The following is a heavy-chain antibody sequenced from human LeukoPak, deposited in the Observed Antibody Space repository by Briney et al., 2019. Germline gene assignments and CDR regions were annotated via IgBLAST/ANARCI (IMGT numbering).Heavy chain of an antibody. Sequence: SETLSLTCTVSSGSISSGDYYWSWIRQPPGKGLECIGYINYSGSTSYNPSFKSRATISVDTAKSQFSLKLSSVSAADTAVYYCARAPLGFCSGGTCKRYFDYWGQGTLVTVSS. V-gene: IGHV4-30-4*01. CDR3: ARAPLGFCSGGTCKRYFDY. CDR1: SGSISSGDYY. D-gene: IGHD2-15*01. CDR2: INYSGST. J-gene: IGHJ4*02.